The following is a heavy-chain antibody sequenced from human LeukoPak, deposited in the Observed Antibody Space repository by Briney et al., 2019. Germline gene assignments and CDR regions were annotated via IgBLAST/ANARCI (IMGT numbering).Heavy chain of an antibody. J-gene: IGHJ4*02. V-gene: IGHV4-59*08. Sequence: SETLSLTCTVSGGSISNYYWSWIRQPPGKGLEWIGYVYYGGSSTYNPSLKSRVTISLDTSKNQFSLNLSSVTAADTAVYYCAGSLSYHYGSSALILDYWGQGTLVTVSS. CDR2: VYYGGSS. CDR1: GGSISNYY. D-gene: IGHD3-22*01. CDR3: AGSLSYHYGSSALILDY.